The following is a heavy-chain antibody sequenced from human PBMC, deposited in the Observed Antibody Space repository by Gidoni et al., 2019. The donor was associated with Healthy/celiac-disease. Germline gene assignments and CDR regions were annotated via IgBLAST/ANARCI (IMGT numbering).Heavy chain of an antibody. J-gene: IGHJ6*03. V-gene: IGHV3-21*01. CDR1: GFTFSSYS. D-gene: IGHD2-2*01. CDR2: ISSSSSYI. CDR3: ARRKDIVVVPAKTGGHYYYYYMDV. Sequence: EVQLVESGGGLVKPGGSLRLSCAASGFTFSSYSMNWVRQAPGKGLEWVSSISSSSSYIYYADSVKGRFTISRDNAKNSLYLQMNSLRAEDTAVYYCARRKDIVVVPAKTGGHYYYYYMDVWGKGTTVTVSS.